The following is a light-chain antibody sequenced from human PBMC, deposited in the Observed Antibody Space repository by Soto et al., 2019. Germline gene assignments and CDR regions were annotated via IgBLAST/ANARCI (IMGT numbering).Light chain of an antibody. CDR3: QQRYNWPWT. CDR2: DAS. J-gene: IGKJ1*01. Sequence: EIVMTQSPATRSVSPGERVTLSCRASQSVRKYLGWYQQKPGQAPRLLIYDASNWATDIPPRFSGSGSGTDFTLTISALEPEDLAVYYCQQRYNWPWTFGQGTKVDIK. CDR1: QSVRKY. V-gene: IGKV3-11*01.